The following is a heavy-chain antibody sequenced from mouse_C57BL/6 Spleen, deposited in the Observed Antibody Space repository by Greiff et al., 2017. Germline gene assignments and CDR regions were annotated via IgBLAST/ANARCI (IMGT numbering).Heavy chain of an antibody. CDR2: IDPENGDT. CDR1: GFNIKVDY. V-gene: IGHV14-4*01. Sequence: VQLQQSGAELVRPGASVKLSCTASGFNIKVDYMHWVKQRPEQGLEWIGWIDPENGDTEYASKFQGKATITADTSSNTAYLQLSSLTSEDTAVYYCTTTDSSGFDYWGQGTTLTVSS. J-gene: IGHJ2*01. D-gene: IGHD3-2*02. CDR3: TTTDSSGFDY.